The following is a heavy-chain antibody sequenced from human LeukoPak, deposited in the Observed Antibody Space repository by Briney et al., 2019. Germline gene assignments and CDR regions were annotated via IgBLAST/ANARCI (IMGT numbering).Heavy chain of an antibody. CDR1: GFTFSSYA. CDR3: AKINPTVTTEDY. Sequence: GGTLRLSCAASGFTFSSYAMSWVRQAPGKGLEWVAFIRYDGSNKYYADSVKGRFTISRDNSKNTLYLQMNSLRAEDTAVYYCAKINPTVTTEDYWGQGTLVTVSS. D-gene: IGHD4-17*01. CDR2: IRYDGSNK. V-gene: IGHV3-30*02. J-gene: IGHJ4*02.